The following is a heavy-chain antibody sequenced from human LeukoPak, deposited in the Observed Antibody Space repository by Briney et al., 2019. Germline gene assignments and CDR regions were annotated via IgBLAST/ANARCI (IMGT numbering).Heavy chain of an antibody. CDR1: GFSFSTNSMN. CDR3: ARHYGP. V-gene: IGHV4-39*01. Sequence: GSLRLSCAASGFSFSTNSMNWVRQVPGKGLEWIGSIYDSGSTYYNPSLKSRVTISVDTSKSQFSLKLNSVTAADTAVYYCARHYGPWGQGTLVTVSS. J-gene: IGHJ5*02. D-gene: IGHD3-10*01. CDR2: IYDSGST.